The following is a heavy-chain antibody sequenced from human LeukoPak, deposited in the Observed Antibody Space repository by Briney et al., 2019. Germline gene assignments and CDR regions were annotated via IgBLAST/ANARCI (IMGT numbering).Heavy chain of an antibody. D-gene: IGHD1-26*01. J-gene: IGHJ6*02. Sequence: ASVKVSCKASGYTFTSYAMNWVRQAPGQGLEWMGWINTNTGNPTYAQGFTGRFVFSLDTSVSTAYLQISSLKAEDTAVYYCARGEGILYYYYYYGMDVWGQGTTVTVSS. CDR1: GYTFTSYA. CDR2: INTNTGNP. CDR3: ARGEGILYYYYYYGMDV. V-gene: IGHV7-4-1*02.